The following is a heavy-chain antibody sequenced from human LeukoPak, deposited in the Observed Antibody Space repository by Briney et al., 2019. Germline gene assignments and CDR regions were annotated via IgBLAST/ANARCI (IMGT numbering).Heavy chain of an antibody. CDR2: ISSSGSTI. CDR3: ASPSPGHGSGSYYNQASLFDY. D-gene: IGHD3-10*01. V-gene: IGHV3-11*01. J-gene: IGHJ4*02. CDR1: GFTFSDYY. Sequence: GGSLGLSCAASGFTFSDYYMSWIRQAPGKGLEWVSYISSSGSTIYYADSVKGRFTISRDNAKNSLYLQMNSLRAEDTAVYYCASPSPGHGSGSYYNQASLFDYWGQGTLVTVSS.